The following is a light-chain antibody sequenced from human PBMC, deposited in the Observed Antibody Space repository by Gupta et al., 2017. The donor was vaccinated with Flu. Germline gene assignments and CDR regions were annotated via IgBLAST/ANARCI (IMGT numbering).Light chain of an antibody. CDR3: QQYNNWPPRWT. V-gene: IGKV3-15*01. Sequence: IVMTQSPATLSVSPGERATLSCRASQSVSSNLAWYQQKPGQAPRLLIYGGSTRATGIPARFSGSGSGTEFTLTISSLQSEDFAVYYCQQYNNWPPRWTVGKGTKVEIK. CDR1: QSVSSN. J-gene: IGKJ1*01. CDR2: GGS.